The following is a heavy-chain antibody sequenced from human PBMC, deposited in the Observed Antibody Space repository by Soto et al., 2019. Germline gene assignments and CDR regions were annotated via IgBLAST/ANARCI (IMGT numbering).Heavy chain of an antibody. D-gene: IGHD2-2*01. CDR2: ISGSGGST. V-gene: IGHV3-23*01. CDR3: AKDAALIVPAAKYYYYYGMDV. J-gene: IGHJ6*02. CDR1: GFTFSSYA. Sequence: LRLSCAASGFTFSSYAMSWVRQAPGKGLEWVSAISGSGGSTYYADSVKGRFTISRDNSKNTLYLQMNSLRAEDTAVYYCAKDAALIVPAAKYYYYYGMDVWGQGTTVTVSS.